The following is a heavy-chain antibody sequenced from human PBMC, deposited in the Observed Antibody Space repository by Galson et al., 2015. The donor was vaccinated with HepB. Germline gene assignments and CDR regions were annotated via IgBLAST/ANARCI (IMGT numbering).Heavy chain of an antibody. CDR2: INAGNGNT. D-gene: IGHD6-13*01. Sequence: SVKVSCKASGYTFTSYAMHWVRQAPGQRLEWMGWINAGNGNTKYSQKFQGRVTITRDTSASTAYMELSSLRSEDTAVYYCARERIAAAGLKNWFGPWGQGTLVTVSS. J-gene: IGHJ5*02. CDR1: GYTFTSYA. V-gene: IGHV1-3*01. CDR3: ARERIAAAGLKNWFGP.